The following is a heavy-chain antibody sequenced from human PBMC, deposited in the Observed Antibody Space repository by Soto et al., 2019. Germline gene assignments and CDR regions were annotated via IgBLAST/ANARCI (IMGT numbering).Heavy chain of an antibody. V-gene: IGHV2-5*02. CDR3: AYLPCSGGSCYWFSFSGMDV. Sequence: QITLKESGPTLVKPTQTLTLTCTFSGFSLSTSGVGVAWIRQPPGKALEWLALIYWDGDKRYRPSLESRLTIAKYTSRIQVVLTRTNMDSVDTATYYCAYLPCSGGSCYWFSFSGMDVWGQGTTVTVSS. CDR2: IYWDGDK. J-gene: IGHJ6*02. D-gene: IGHD2-15*01. CDR1: GFSLSTSGVG.